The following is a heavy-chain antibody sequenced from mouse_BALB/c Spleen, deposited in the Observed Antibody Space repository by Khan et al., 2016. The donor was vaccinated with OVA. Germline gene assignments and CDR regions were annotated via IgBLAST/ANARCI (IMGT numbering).Heavy chain of an antibody. Sequence: EVQLQESGPGLVKPSQSLSLTCSVTGYSITSGYFWNWIRQFPGNKLEWMGYIRYDGNSNYNPSLKNRISITRDISKNQILLKLNSVTPEDTATYYCARGGSSGPAWFAYGGQVTLVTVSA. CDR2: IRYDGNS. CDR1: GYSITSGYF. V-gene: IGHV3-6*02. D-gene: IGHD3-1*01. CDR3: ARGGSSGPAWFAY. J-gene: IGHJ3*01.